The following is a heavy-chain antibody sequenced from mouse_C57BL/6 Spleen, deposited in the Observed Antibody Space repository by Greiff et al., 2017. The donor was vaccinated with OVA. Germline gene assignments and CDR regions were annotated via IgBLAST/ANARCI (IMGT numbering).Heavy chain of an antibody. Sequence: EVQLQQSGPELVKPGASVKISCKASGYSFTDYNMNWVKQSNGKSLEWIGVINPNYGTTSYNQKFKGKATLTVDKSSSTAYMQLNSLTSEDSAVXYCSSRQGTGYFDYWGQGTTLTVSS. CDR1: GYSFTDYN. J-gene: IGHJ2*01. D-gene: IGHD6-1*01. V-gene: IGHV1-39*01. CDR2: INPNYGTT. CDR3: SSRQGTGYFDY.